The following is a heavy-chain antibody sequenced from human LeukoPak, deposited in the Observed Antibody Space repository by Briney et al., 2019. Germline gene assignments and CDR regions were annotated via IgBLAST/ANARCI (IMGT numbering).Heavy chain of an antibody. CDR2: ISAYNGNT. CDR3: ARDGVSGTTVTTMGLMGY. D-gene: IGHD4-17*01. V-gene: IGHV1-18*01. J-gene: IGHJ4*02. Sequence: GASVKVSCKASGYTFTSYGISWVRRAPGQGLEWMGWISAYNGNTNYAQKLQGRVTMTTDTSTSTAYMELRSLRSDDTAVYYCARDGVSGTTVTTMGLMGYWGQGTLVTVSS. CDR1: GYTFTSYG.